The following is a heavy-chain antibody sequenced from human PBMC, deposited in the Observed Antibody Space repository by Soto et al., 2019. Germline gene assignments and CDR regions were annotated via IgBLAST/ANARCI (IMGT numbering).Heavy chain of an antibody. Sequence: SVKVSCKASGGTFSSYAISWVRQAPGQGLEWMGGIIPIFGTANYTQKFQGRVTITADESTSTAYMELSSLRSEDTAVYYCADSSSSGSYYYYYGMDVWGQGTTVTVSS. J-gene: IGHJ6*02. CDR3: ADSSSSGSYYYYYGMDV. CDR1: GGTFSSYA. CDR2: IIPIFGTA. D-gene: IGHD6-6*01. V-gene: IGHV1-69*13.